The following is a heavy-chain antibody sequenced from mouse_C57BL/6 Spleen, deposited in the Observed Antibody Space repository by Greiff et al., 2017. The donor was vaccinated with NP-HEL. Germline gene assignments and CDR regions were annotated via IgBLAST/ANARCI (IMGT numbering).Heavy chain of an antibody. D-gene: IGHD2-4*01. CDR1: GYTFTDYY. J-gene: IGHJ3*01. Sequence: EVQLQQSGPELVKPGASVKISCKASGYTFTDYYMNWVKQSHGKSLEWIGDINPNNGGTSYNQKFKGKATLTVDKSSSTAYMELRSLTSEDSAVYYCARDGYDYARFAYWGQGTLVTVSA. CDR2: INPNNGGT. V-gene: IGHV1-26*01. CDR3: ARDGYDYARFAY.